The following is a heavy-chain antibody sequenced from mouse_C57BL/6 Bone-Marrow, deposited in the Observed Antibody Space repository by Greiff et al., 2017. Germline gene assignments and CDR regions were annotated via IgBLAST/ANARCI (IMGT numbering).Heavy chain of an antibody. D-gene: IGHD1-1*01. CDR1: GYTFTSYW. Sequence: QVQLQQPGAELVKPGASVKLSCKASGYTFTSYWMHWVKQRPGRGLEWIGRIDPNSGGTKYNEKFKSKATLTVDKPSSTAYRQISSLTSEDTAVYYWARSPNYYGSIYWYVDVWGTGTTVTVSS. CDR3: ARSPNYYGSIYWYVDV. CDR2: IDPNSGGT. V-gene: IGHV1-72*01. J-gene: IGHJ1*03.